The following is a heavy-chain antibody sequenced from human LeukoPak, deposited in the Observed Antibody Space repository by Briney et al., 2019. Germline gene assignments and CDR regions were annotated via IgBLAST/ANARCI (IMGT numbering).Heavy chain of an antibody. V-gene: IGHV1-69*05. J-gene: IGHJ5*02. CDR1: GGTFSSYA. Sequence: GSSVKVSCKASGGTFSSYAISWVRQAPGQGLEWTGRIIPIFGTANYAQKFQGRVTITTDEFTSTAYMELSSLRSEDTAVYYCAREGGILTGYSPWGQGTLVTASS. D-gene: IGHD3-9*01. CDR2: IIPIFGTA. CDR3: AREGGILTGYSP.